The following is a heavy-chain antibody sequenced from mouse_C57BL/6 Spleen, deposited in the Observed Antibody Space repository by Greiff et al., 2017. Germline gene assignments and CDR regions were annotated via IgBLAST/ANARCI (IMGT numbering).Heavy chain of an antibody. J-gene: IGHJ2*01. V-gene: IGHV5-16*01. Sequence: EVKLVESEGGLVQPGSSMKLSCTASGFTFSDYYMAWVRQVPEKGLEWVANINYDGSSTYYLDSLKSRFIISRDNAKNILYLQMSSLKSEDTATYYCARDYLYDYDGNYFDYWGQGTTLTVSS. CDR1: GFTFSDYY. D-gene: IGHD2-4*01. CDR3: ARDYLYDYDGNYFDY. CDR2: INYDGSST.